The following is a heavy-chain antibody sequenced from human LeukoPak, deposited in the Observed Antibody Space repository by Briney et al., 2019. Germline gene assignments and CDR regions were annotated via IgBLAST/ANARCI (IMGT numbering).Heavy chain of an antibody. CDR2: IYHSGST. CDR3: AREGDTAMVPDY. Sequence: SETLSLTCTVSGYSISSGYYWGWIRQPPGKGLEWIGSIYHSGSTYYNPSLKSRVTISVDTSKNQFSLKLSSVAAADTAVYYCAREGDTAMVPDYWGQGTLVTVSS. J-gene: IGHJ4*02. CDR1: GYSISSGYY. D-gene: IGHD5-18*01. V-gene: IGHV4-38-2*02.